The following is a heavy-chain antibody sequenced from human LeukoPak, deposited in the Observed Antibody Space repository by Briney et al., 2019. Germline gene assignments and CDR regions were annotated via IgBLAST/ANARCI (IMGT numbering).Heavy chain of an antibody. CDR2: IGVSGVTT. J-gene: IGHJ4*02. Sequence: GGPLRHSCPVSGLTFTSYPLSWVRQPPGRGREWVWPIGVSGVTTYYADSVKGRFTISRDISNKTLYFQMNSLRVEDTALYYCAKTLVPSGIYHEDYFDYWGQGTLVTVSS. CDR1: GLTFTSYP. D-gene: IGHD1-26*01. V-gene: IGHV3-23*01. CDR3: AKTLVPSGIYHEDYFDY.